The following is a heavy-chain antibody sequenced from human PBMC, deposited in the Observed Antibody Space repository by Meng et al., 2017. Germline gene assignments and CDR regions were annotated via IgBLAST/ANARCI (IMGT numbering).Heavy chain of an antibody. CDR1: GFTFDDYA. CDR3: ARWRYSYGNDY. J-gene: IGHJ4*02. V-gene: IGHV3-9*01. CDR2: ISWNSGSI. D-gene: IGHD5-18*01. Sequence: SLKISCAASGFTFDDYAMHWVRQAPGKGLEWVSGISWNSGSIGYADSVKGRFTISRDNAKNSLYLQMNSLRSDDTAVYYCARWRYSYGNDYWGQGTLVTVSS.